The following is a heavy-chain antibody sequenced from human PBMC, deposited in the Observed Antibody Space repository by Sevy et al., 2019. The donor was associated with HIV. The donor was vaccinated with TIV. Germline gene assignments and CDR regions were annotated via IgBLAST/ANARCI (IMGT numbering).Heavy chain of an antibody. Sequence: GGSLRLSCAASGFTFSSYGMHWVRQAPGKGLEWVAVIWYDGSNKYYADSVKGRFTISRDNSKNTLYLQMNSLRAEDTAVYYWARDRYYYGSGELLYYFDYWGQGTLVTVSS. V-gene: IGHV3-33*01. D-gene: IGHD3-10*01. J-gene: IGHJ4*02. CDR1: GFTFSSYG. CDR3: ARDRYYYGSGELLYYFDY. CDR2: IWYDGSNK.